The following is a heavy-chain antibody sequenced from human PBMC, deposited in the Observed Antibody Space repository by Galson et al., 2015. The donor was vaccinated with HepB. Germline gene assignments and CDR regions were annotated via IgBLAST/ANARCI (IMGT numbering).Heavy chain of an antibody. V-gene: IGHV1-18*01. Sequence: SCKVSGYTFSTYSVTWARQAPGQGLEWMGWISAYNRRTNYAQKFQGRVSMTTDTSTSTVYMELRRLRSDDTAIYYCARGALVVGVAATLNNWFDPWGQGTLVTVSS. J-gene: IGHJ5*02. CDR1: GYTFSTYS. CDR3: ARGALVVGVAATLNNWFDP. CDR2: ISAYNRRT. D-gene: IGHD2-15*01.